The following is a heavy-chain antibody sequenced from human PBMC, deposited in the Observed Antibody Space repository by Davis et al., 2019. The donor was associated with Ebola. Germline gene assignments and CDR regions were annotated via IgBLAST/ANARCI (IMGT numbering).Heavy chain of an antibody. CDR3: ARAGVVPAAIRSWGMDV. CDR1: GFTFSSYW. D-gene: IGHD2-2*02. V-gene: IGHV3-74*01. Sequence: GESLKISCAASGFTFSSYWMHWVRQAPGKGLVWVSRINSDGSSTSYADSVKGRFTISRDNAKNTLYLQMNSRRAEDTAVYYCARAGVVPAAIRSWGMDVWGQGTTVTVSS. CDR2: INSDGSST. J-gene: IGHJ6*02.